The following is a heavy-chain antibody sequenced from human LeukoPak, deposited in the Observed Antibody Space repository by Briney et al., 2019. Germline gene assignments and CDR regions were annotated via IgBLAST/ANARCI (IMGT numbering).Heavy chain of an antibody. Sequence: SETLSLTCTVSGGSISSYYWSWIRQPAGKGLEWIGRMYASGSTNYSPSLRSRVTMSVDTSKNQFSLKLNSVTAADTAVYYCARVGHSYSRSWLDAFDIWGRGTMVTVSS. J-gene: IGHJ3*02. CDR2: MYASGST. CDR3: ARVGHSYSRSWLDAFDI. CDR1: GGSISSYY. D-gene: IGHD6-13*01. V-gene: IGHV4-4*07.